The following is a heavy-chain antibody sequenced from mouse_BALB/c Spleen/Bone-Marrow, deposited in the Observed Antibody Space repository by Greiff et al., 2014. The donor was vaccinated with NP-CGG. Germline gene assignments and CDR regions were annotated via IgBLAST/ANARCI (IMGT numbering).Heavy chain of an antibody. D-gene: IGHD1-1*01. CDR1: GYSFTGYT. CDR3: ARGDYYGSSSFAY. J-gene: IGHJ3*01. V-gene: IGHV1-18*01. CDR2: INPYNGGT. Sequence: EVKLVESGPELVKPGASTKISCKASGYSFTGYTMNWVKQSHGKNLEWIGLINPYNGGTSYNQKFKGKATLTVDKSSSTAYMELLSLTSEDSAVYYCARGDYYGSSSFAYWGQGTLVTVSA.